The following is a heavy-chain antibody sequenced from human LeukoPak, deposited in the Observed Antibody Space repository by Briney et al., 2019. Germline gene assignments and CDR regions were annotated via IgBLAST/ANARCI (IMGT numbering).Heavy chain of an antibody. Sequence: GGSLRLSCAASGFTFSSYAMSWVRQAPGKGLEWVSAISGSGGSTYYADGVKGRFTISRDNSKNTLYLQMNSLRAEDTAVYYCATSRGYSSSSGGYWGQGTLVTVSS. CDR1: GFTFSSYA. CDR3: ATSRGYSSSSGGY. J-gene: IGHJ4*02. V-gene: IGHV3-23*01. D-gene: IGHD6-6*01. CDR2: ISGSGGST.